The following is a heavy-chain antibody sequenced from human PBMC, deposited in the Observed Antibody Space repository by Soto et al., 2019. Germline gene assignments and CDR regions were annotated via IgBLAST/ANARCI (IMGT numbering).Heavy chain of an antibody. CDR1: GYTFTSYD. J-gene: IGHJ3*02. CDR2: MNPNSGNT. V-gene: IGHV1-8*01. CDR3: ARGSEGLGPNAFDI. Sequence: QVQLVQSGAEMKKPGASVKVSCKASGYTFTSYDINWVRQATGQGLERMGWMNPNSGNTGYAQKFQGRVTMTRNTSISTAYMELSSLRSEDTAVYYCARGSEGLGPNAFDIWGQGTMVTVSS. D-gene: IGHD3-16*01.